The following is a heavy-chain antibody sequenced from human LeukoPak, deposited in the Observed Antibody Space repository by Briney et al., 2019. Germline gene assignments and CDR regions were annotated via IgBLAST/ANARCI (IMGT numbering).Heavy chain of an antibody. CDR2: IYYSGST. CDR3: ARVFASHPYYCGSGSYYLDF. J-gene: IGHJ4*02. V-gene: IGHV4-30-4*01. D-gene: IGHD3-10*01. CDR1: GGSISSDDYY. Sequence: SETLSLTCTVSGGSISSDDYYWSWIRQPPGKGLEWIGYIYYSGSTYFNPSLKSRVTISVDTSKNQFSLKLNSVTAADTAVYFCARVFASHPYYCGSGSYYLDFWGQGTLVTVSS.